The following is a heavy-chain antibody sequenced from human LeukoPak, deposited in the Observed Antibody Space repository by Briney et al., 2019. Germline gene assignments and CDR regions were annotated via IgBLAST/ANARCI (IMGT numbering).Heavy chain of an antibody. CDR2: ISYDGSNK. CDR1: GFTFSSYG. CDR3: AKDRDGPEY. J-gene: IGHJ4*02. D-gene: IGHD1-14*01. Sequence: GGSLRLSCAASGFTFSSYGMHWVRRAPGKGLEWVAVISYDGSNKYYADSVKGRFTISRDNSKNTLYLQMNSLRAEDTAVYYCAKDRDGPEYWGQGTPVTVSS. V-gene: IGHV3-30*18.